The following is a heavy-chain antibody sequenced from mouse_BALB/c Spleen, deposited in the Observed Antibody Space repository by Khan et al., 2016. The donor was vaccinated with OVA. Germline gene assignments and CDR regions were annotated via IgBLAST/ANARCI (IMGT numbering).Heavy chain of an antibody. D-gene: IGHD1-1*01. CDR2: ISSGGSYT. CDR1: GFTFSTYG. CDR3: ARLAYYYDSEGCAY. J-gene: IGHJ3*01. Sequence: EVELVESGGDLVKPGGSLKLSCAASGFTFSTYGMSWVRQTPDKRLEWVATISSGGSYTYYPDSVKGRFTISRDNAKNTLYLQMSSLKSDDTAIYYCARLAYYYDSEGCAYWGQGTLVTVSA. V-gene: IGHV5-6*01.